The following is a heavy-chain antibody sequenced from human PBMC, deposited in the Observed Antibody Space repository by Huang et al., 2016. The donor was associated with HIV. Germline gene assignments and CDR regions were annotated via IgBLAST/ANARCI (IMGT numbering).Heavy chain of an antibody. CDR3: VRVRRVMDTYCVADCSTLEAFDI. D-gene: IGHD2-21*02. V-gene: IGHV7-4-1*02. J-gene: IGHJ3*02. CDR1: GYTFTNFV. CDR2: INTDTGKP. Sequence: QVQLVQSGSELKKPGASVKVSCKASGYTFTNFVVHWVRQAPGQGLEWMGLINTDTGKPRYAQGLTGRFVLSLDTSVNTAYLQISSLKAADSAIYYCVRVRRVMDTYCVADCSTLEAFDIWGQGTVVTVSA.